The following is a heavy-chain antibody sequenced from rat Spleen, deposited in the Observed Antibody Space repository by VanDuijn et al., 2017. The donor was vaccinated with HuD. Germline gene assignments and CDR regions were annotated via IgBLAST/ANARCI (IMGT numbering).Heavy chain of an antibody. CDR2: ISYSGST. CDR1: GYSITSNY. J-gene: IGHJ3*01. V-gene: IGHV3-1*01. CDR3: ARTMYTTDYYYVPFAY. Sequence: EVQLQESGPGLVKPSQSLSLTCSVTGYSITSNYWGWIRKFPGNQMEWMGYISYSGSTGYNPSLKSRISISRDTSKNQFFLQLNSVTTEDTATYYCARTMYTTDYYYVPFAYWGQGTLVTVSS. D-gene: IGHD1-6*01.